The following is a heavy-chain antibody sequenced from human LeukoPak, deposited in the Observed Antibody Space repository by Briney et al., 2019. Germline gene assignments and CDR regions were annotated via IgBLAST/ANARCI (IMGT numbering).Heavy chain of an antibody. CDR2: INHSGST. V-gene: IGHV4-34*01. CDR3: ARHGPGGMFDY. Sequence: SETLSLTCAVYGGSFSGYYWSWIRQPPGKGLEWIGEINHSGSTNYNPSLKSRVTISIDTSKNQFSLKLSSVTAADTAVYHCARHGPGGMFDYWGQGTLVTVSS. CDR1: GGSFSGYY. D-gene: IGHD3-16*01. J-gene: IGHJ4*02.